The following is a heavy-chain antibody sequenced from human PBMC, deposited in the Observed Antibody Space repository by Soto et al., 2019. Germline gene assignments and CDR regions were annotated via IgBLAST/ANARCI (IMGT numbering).Heavy chain of an antibody. CDR2: ISGSGTDT. Sequence: EVQLLESGGGLVQPGGSLRLSCAASGFTFSNYAMAWVRQAPGKGPEWVSVISGSGTDTYYPDSVRGRFTMSRDNSKNTLYLQMTSLRAEDTAVYHCAKGTLVSCNGASCYALDYWGRGTRVTVSS. J-gene: IGHJ4*02. CDR1: GFTFSNYA. D-gene: IGHD2-15*01. V-gene: IGHV3-23*05. CDR3: AKGTLVSCNGASCYALDY.